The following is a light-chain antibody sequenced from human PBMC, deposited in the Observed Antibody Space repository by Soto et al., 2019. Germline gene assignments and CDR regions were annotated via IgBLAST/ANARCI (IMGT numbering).Light chain of an antibody. CDR3: LHYNNFW. CDR1: QRISNW. J-gene: IGKJ1*01. Sequence: DIQMTQSPSTLSASVGDRVTITCRASQRISNWLAWYQQKPGKAPKLLIHKASNLESGVPSRFSGSGSGTEFTLTISSLQPEDFATYYCLHYNNFWFGQGTKVGIK. V-gene: IGKV1-5*03. CDR2: KAS.